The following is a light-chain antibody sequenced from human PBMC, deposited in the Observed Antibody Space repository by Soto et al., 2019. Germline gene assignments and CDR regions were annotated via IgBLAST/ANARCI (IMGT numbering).Light chain of an antibody. V-gene: IGKV1-39*01. Sequence: DIRLTQSPSSLSASVGDRVTITCGAGQTISDYLTWYQQKPGTAPKLLIYAASTLQSGVPSRFSGSRYGTDFTLTISSLNPEDVATYYCQQSYSYLWTFGHGTQGDI. J-gene: IGKJ1*01. CDR1: QTISDY. CDR3: QQSYSYLWT. CDR2: AAS.